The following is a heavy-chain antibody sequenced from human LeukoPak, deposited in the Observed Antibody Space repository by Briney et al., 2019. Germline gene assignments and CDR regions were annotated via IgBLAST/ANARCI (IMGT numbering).Heavy chain of an antibody. CDR1: GYTFTSYG. V-gene: IGHV1-18*01. J-gene: IGHJ4*02. CDR2: ISAYNGNT. D-gene: IGHD2-2*01. Sequence: ASVRVSCKASGYTFTSYGISWVRQAPGQGLEWMGWISAYNGNTNYAQKLQGRVTITTDTSTSTAYMELRSLRSDDTAVYYCARGEIVVVPAATVLELDYWGQGTLVTVSS. CDR3: ARGEIVVVPAATVLELDY.